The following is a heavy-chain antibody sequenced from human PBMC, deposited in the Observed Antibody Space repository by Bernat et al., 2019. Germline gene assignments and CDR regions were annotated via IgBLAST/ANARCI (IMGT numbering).Heavy chain of an antibody. CDR1: GAIFSSYA. D-gene: IGHD3-10*01. CDR2: ISGSTGNT. J-gene: IGHJ4*02. Sequence: EVQLVESGGGLVQSGGSLRLSCVASGAIFSSYAMTWVRQAPGKGLECVSLISGSTGNTYYADSVKGRVTRSRGSSKNTWEWRRNIRRAEDTAVYYWARGAAGGGAAFDAWGQGTRGT. V-gene: IGHV3-23*04. CDR3: ARGAAGGGAAFDA.